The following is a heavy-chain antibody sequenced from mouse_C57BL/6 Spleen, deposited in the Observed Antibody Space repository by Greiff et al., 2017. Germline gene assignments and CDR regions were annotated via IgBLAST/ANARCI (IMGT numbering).Heavy chain of an antibody. D-gene: IGHD4-1*01. J-gene: IGHJ2*01. CDR1: GYAFSSSW. V-gene: IGHV1-82*01. CDR2: IYPGDGDT. Sequence: QVQLQQSGPELVKPGASVKISCKASGYAFSSSWMNWVKQRPGKGLEWIGRIYPGDGDTNYNGKFKGKATLTADKSSSTAYMQLSSLTSEDSAVYFCARGNWDGEEDYWGQGTTLTVSS. CDR3: ARGNWDGEEDY.